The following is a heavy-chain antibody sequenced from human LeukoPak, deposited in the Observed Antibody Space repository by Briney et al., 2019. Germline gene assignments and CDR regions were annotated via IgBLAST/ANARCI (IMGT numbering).Heavy chain of an antibody. J-gene: IGHJ3*02. D-gene: IGHD5-18*01. CDR2: IRYDGSNK. Sequence: GRSLRLSCAASGFTFSSYAMHWVRQAPGKGLEWVAYIRYDGSNKYYADSVKGRFTFSRDNSKNTLYLQMNSLRAEDTAVYYCARARSSYGYGDAFDIWGQGTMVTVSS. CDR3: ARARSSYGYGDAFDI. CDR1: GFTFSSYA. V-gene: IGHV3-30*04.